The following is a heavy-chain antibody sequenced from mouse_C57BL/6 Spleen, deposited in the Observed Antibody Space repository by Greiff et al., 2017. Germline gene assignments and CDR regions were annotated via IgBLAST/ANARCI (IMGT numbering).Heavy chain of an antibody. J-gene: IGHJ4*01. CDR3: ARGYYDYDGTGYAMDY. Sequence: QVQLQQSGAELVRPGTSVQVSCKASGYAFTNYLIEWVKQRPGQGLEWIGVINPGSGGTNYNEKFKGKATLTADQSSSTAYMQLSSLTSEDSAVYFCARGYYDYDGTGYAMDYWGQGTSVTVSS. CDR2: INPGSGGT. D-gene: IGHD2-4*01. V-gene: IGHV1-54*01. CDR1: GYAFTNYL.